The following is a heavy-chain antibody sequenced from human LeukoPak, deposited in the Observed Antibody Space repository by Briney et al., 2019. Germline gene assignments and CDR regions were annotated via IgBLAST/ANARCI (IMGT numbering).Heavy chain of an antibody. J-gene: IGHJ3*02. D-gene: IGHD3-10*01. Sequence: ASVKVSCKASGYTFTGYYMHWVRQAPGQGLEWMGWINPNSGGTNYAQKFQGWVTMTRDTSISTAYMELSRLRSDDTAVYYCARPLNNYGSGSYAPDAFDSWGQGTMVTVSS. CDR3: ARPLNNYGSGSYAPDAFDS. CDR1: GYTFTGYY. CDR2: INPNSGGT. V-gene: IGHV1-2*04.